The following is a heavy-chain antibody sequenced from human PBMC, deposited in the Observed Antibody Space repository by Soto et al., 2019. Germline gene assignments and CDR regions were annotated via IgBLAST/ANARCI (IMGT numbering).Heavy chain of an antibody. CDR2: VFHTGTT. CDR1: GDSVSSPYY. V-gene: IGHV4-4*02. Sequence: QVQLQESGPGLVKPSGTLSLTCAVSGDSVSSPYYWCWVRQPPGKGLEWIGEVFHTGTTSYNPSLRSRVTISMDKSNSRVSLDLSYVTAADTAVYYCARSAGWYAVHSWGPGTLVIVSS. D-gene: IGHD6-19*01. CDR3: ARSAGWYAVHS. J-gene: IGHJ4*02.